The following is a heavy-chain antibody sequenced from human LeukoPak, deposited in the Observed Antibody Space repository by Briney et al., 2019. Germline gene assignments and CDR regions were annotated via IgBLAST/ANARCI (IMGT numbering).Heavy chain of an antibody. CDR3: ARVGRGYYGMDV. D-gene: IGHD3/OR15-3a*01. CDR1: GFTFSSYE. V-gene: IGHV3-48*03. Sequence: GGSLRLSCAASGFTFSSYEMNWVRQAPGEGLKWLSYISSSGSTIYYADSVKGRFTISRDNAKNSLYLQMNSLRAEDTAVYYCARVGRGYYGMDVWGQGTTVTVSS. J-gene: IGHJ6*02. CDR2: ISSSGSTI.